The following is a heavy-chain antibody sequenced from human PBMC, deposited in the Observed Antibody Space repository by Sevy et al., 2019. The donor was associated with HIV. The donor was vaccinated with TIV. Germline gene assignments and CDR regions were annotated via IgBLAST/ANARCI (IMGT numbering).Heavy chain of an antibody. CDR2: IYYSGTT. CDR3: ARFEYGDYVSHFEY. J-gene: IGHJ4*02. D-gene: IGHD2-21*02. V-gene: IGHV4-39*01. CDR1: GGSINSDSYY. Sequence: SETLSLTCTVSGGSINSDSYYWGWIRQPPGKGLEWIGNIYYSGTTYYNPSLKSRVTISVDTSKNQFSLKLSSVTAADTAVYYCARFEYGDYVSHFEYWGQGTLVTVSS.